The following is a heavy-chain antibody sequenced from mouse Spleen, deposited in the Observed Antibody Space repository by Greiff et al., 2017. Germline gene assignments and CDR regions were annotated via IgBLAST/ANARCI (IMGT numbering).Heavy chain of an antibody. D-gene: IGHD2-12*01. V-gene: IGHV14-4*01. CDR1: GFNIKDDY. CDR2: IDPENGDT. Sequence: EVQLQQSGAELVRPGASVKLSCTASGFNIKDDYMHWVKQRPEQGLEWIGWIDPENGDTEYASKFQGKATITADTSSNTAYLQLSSLTSEDTAVYYCTAAYYNAYWGQGTLVTVSA. CDR3: TAAYYNAY. J-gene: IGHJ3*01.